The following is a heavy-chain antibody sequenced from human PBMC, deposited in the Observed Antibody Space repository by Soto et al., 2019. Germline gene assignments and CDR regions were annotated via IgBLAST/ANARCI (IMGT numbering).Heavy chain of an antibody. D-gene: IGHD3-10*01. CDR1: GYTFTGYY. V-gene: IGHV1-2*02. J-gene: IGHJ6*02. CDR3: ARGGMVRGVISPYYYGMDV. Sequence: ASVKLSCKXSGYTFTGYYMYWVRQAPGQGLEWMGWINPNSGGTNYAQKFQGRVTMTRDTSISTAYMELSRLRSDDTAVYYCARGGMVRGVISPYYYGMDVWGQGTTVTVSS. CDR2: INPNSGGT.